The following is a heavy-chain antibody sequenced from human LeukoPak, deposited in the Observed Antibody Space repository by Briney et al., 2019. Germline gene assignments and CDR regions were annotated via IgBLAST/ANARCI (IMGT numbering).Heavy chain of an antibody. D-gene: IGHD6-13*01. CDR2: ISHNGETK. J-gene: IGHJ4*02. CDR3: ARDRHGYFDY. V-gene: IGHV3-11*01. Sequence: GGSLRLSCAASGFTFSDHYMSWLRHAPGKGLEAISYISHNGETKYYTDSVKCRLSISRENAKSSLYLQMNSLRVEDTAVYYCARDRHGYFDYWGQGNLVTVSS. CDR1: GFTFSDHY.